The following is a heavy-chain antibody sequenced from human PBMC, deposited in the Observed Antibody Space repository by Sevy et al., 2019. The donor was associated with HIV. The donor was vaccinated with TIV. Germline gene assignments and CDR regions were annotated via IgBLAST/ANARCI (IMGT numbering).Heavy chain of an antibody. V-gene: IGHV4-59*08. CDR1: GGSISDHY. CDR3: ARQSATLTTLYAFHI. J-gene: IGHJ3*02. CDR2: FYYGSGTT. D-gene: IGHD4-4*01. Sequence: SETLSLTCTVSGGSISDHYWSWIRQPPGKGLEWIGYFYYGSGTTNYKPSLKSRVTISIDTSKNQFSLKVSSVTAADTAVYYCARQSATLTTLYAFHIWGQGTMVTVS.